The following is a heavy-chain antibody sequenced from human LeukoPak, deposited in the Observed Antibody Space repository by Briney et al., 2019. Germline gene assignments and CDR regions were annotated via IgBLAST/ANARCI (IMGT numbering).Heavy chain of an antibody. V-gene: IGHV3-23*01. CDR1: GFTFSSYA. J-gene: IGHJ5*02. CDR2: ISGSGGST. D-gene: IGHD5-12*01. CDR3: AKDGRPLGYSGYDLYNWFDP. Sequence: GASLRLSCAASGFTFSSYAMSWVRQAPGKGLEWVSAISGSGGSTSYADSVKGRFTISRDNSKNTLYLQMNSLRAEDTAVYDCAKDGRPLGYSGYDLYNWFDPWGQGTLVTVSS.